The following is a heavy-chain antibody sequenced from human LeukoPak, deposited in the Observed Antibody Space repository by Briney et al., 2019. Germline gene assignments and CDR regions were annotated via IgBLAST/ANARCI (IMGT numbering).Heavy chain of an antibody. J-gene: IGHJ4*02. CDR3: ARDQNHSSVDY. D-gene: IGHD6-19*01. V-gene: IGHV3-48*01. Sequence: GGSLRLSCAASGFTFSSYSMNWVRQAPGKGLEWVSYISSSSSTIYYADSVKGRFTISRDNAKNSLYLQMNSLRGEDTAVYYCARDQNHSSVDYWGQGTLVTVSS. CDR2: ISSSSSTI. CDR1: GFTFSSYS.